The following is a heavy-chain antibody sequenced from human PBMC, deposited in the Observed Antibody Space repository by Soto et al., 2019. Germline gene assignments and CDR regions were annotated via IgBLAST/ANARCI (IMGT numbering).Heavy chain of an antibody. CDR2: ISGSGGST. D-gene: IGHD3-22*01. CDR1: GFTFSSYA. Sequence: EVQLLESGGGLVQPGGSLRLSCAASGFTFSSYAMSWVRQAPGKGLEWVSAISGSGGSTYYADSVKGRFTISRDNSKTTLYLQMNSLRAEDTAVYYCAKDLSITMIVVVISLDYWGQGTLVTVSS. V-gene: IGHV3-23*01. CDR3: AKDLSITMIVVVISLDY. J-gene: IGHJ4*02.